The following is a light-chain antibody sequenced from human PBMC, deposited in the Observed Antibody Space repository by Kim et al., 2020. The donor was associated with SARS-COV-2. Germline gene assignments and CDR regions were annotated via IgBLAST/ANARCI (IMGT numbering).Light chain of an antibody. CDR2: QDT. V-gene: IGLV3-1*01. CDR1: ELGDKY. J-gene: IGLJ2*01. Sequence: VSPGQTACITCSGDELGDKYVFWYQQKPGQSPLLVIYQDTKRPSGIPERFSASNSGNTATLTISGTQATDEADYYCQAWDSGTAVVFGGGTQLTVL. CDR3: QAWDSGTAVV.